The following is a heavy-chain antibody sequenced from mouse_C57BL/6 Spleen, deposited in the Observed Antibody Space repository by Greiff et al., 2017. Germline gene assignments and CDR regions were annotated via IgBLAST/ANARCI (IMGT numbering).Heavy chain of an antibody. J-gene: IGHJ3*01. CDR3: ARGYSNSPFAY. V-gene: IGHV1-69*01. CDR1: GYTFTSYW. Sequence: QVQLKQPGAELVMPGASVKLSCKASGYTFTSYWMHWVKQRPGQGLEWIGELDPSDSYTNYNQKFKGKSTLTVDKSSSTAYMQLSSLTSEDSAVYYCARGYSNSPFAYWGQGTLVTVSA. CDR2: LDPSDSYT. D-gene: IGHD2-5*01.